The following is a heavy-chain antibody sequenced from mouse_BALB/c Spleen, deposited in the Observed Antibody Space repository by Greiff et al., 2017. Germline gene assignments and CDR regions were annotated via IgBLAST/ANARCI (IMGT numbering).Heavy chain of an antibody. J-gene: IGHJ4*01. CDR1: GFTFSSFG. D-gene: IGHD1-1*01. Sequence: EVKLMESGGGLVQPGGSRKLSCAASGFTFSSFGMHWVRQAPEKGLEWVAYISSGSSTIYYADTVKGRFTISRDNPKNTLFLQMTSLRSEDTAMYYCARSGHYGSSYDYAMDYWGQGTSVTVSS. CDR3: ARSGHYGSSYDYAMDY. V-gene: IGHV5-17*02. CDR2: ISSGSSTI.